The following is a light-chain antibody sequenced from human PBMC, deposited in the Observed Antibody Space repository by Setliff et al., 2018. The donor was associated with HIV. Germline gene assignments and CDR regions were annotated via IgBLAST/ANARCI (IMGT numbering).Light chain of an antibody. V-gene: IGLV2-11*01. CDR3: CSYAGTLWM. J-gene: IGLJ3*02. CDR1: GSDVGAYNY. Sequence: QSALAQPRSVSGSPGQSVTISCTGTGSDVGAYNYVSWYQQYIGKAPKVVIYDVTRRPLGIPDRFSGSKSGNTASLTISSLPTEDEADYYCCSYAGTLWMFGGGTKGTVL. CDR2: DVT.